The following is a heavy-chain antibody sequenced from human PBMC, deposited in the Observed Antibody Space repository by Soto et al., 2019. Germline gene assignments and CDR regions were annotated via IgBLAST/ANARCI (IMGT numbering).Heavy chain of an antibody. Sequence: SETLSLTCTVSGGSITSGAYYWSWIRQPPGKGLEWIGYIYYSGSTYYNPSLKSRVTISVDTSKNQFSLKLSSVTAADTAVYYCARSYGSGSYYNDYWGQGTLVTVSS. J-gene: IGHJ4*02. CDR2: IYYSGST. D-gene: IGHD3-10*01. CDR1: GGSITSGAYY. V-gene: IGHV4-30-4*01. CDR3: ARSYGSGSYYNDY.